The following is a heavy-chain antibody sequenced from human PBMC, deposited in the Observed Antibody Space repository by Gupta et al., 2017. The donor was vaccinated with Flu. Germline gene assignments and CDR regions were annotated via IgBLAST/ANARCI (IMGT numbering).Heavy chain of an antibody. CDR1: GFTLSDHY. D-gene: IGHD3-16*01. CDR3: ARGHDSFDS. V-gene: IGHV3-72*01. Sequence: EVQLVASGGGLVQPGGSLRLSCVASGFTLSDHYLDWVRQAPGKGLEWVGRVKKRAQSYTTEYAGSVKGRFTISRDDSKNSLYLQMNSLKTEDTAVYYCARGHDSFDSWGQGTLVTVSS. J-gene: IGHJ4*02. CDR2: VKKRAQSYTT.